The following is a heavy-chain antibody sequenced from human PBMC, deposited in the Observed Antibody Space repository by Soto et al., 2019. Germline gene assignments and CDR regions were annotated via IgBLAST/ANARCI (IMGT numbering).Heavy chain of an antibody. J-gene: IGHJ3*02. CDR2: ISYDGSNK. CDR1: GFTFSSYA. V-gene: IGHV3-30-3*01. CDR3: AGDQSVVVTADAFDI. D-gene: IGHD2-21*02. Sequence: QVQLVESGGGVVQPGRSLRLSCAASGFTFSSYAMHWVRQAPGKGLEWVAVISYDGSNKYYADSVKGRFTISRDNSKNKLYLQMNSLRTEDTAVYYCAGDQSVVVTADAFDIWGQGTMVTVSS.